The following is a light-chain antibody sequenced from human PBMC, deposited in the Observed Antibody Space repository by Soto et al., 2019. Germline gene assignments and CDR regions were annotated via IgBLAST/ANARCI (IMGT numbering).Light chain of an antibody. CDR3: QQANSFTWT. CDR2: AAS. J-gene: IGKJ1*01. Sequence: DIQMTQSPSSVSSSVGARVTITCRASQDISSWLAWYQQKPGTAPKLLIYAASNLQSGVPSRFSGSGYGTEFTLTIRSLQPEDLATYYCQQANSFTWTFGQGTKVDIK. CDR1: QDISSW. V-gene: IGKV1-12*01.